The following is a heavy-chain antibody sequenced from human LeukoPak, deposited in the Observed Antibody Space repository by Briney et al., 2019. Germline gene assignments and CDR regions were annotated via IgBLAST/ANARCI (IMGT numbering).Heavy chain of an antibody. CDR2: INPNSGGT. CDR3: ARVQRYNWNYHFDY. CDR1: GYTFTGYY. D-gene: IGHD1-7*01. J-gene: IGHJ4*02. Sequence: ASVKVSCKASGYTFTGYYMHWGRQAPGQGLEWMGWINPNSGGTNYAQKFQGRVTMTRDTSISTAYMELSRLRSDDAAVYYCARVQRYNWNYHFDYWGQGTLVTVSS. V-gene: IGHV1-2*02.